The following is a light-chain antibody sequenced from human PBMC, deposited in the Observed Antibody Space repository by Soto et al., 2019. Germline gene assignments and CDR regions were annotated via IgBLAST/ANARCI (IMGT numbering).Light chain of an antibody. Sequence: EMVLTQSPGTLSLSPGERATLSCRASPSVSSSYLAWYQQKPGQAPRLLIYGASSRATGIPDRFSGSGSGTDFTITISRLEPEDFAVYYCQQYGSSPRTFGPGTKVDIK. CDR3: QQYGSSPRT. V-gene: IGKV3-20*01. CDR2: GAS. J-gene: IGKJ3*01. CDR1: PSVSSSY.